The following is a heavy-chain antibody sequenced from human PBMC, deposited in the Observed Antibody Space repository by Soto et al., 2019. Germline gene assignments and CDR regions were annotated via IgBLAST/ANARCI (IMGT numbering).Heavy chain of an antibody. V-gene: IGHV1-69*01. CDR1: GGTFSSYA. J-gene: IGHJ2*01. CDR2: IIPIFGTA. D-gene: IGHD2-8*01. CDR3: ASELTPIFKPCYFDL. Sequence: QVQLVQSGAEVKKPGSSVKVSCKASGGTFSSYAISWVRQAPGQGLEWMGGIIPIFGTANYAQKFQGRVTITADESTSTAKMELRSLRSEDTAVYYCASELTPIFKPCYFDLWGRGTLVTVSS.